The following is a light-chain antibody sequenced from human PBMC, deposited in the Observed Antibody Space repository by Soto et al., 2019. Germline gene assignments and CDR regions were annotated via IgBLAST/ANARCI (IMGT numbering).Light chain of an antibody. Sequence: EIVLTQSPGTLSLSPGERATLSCTASQSVSSSYLAWYQQKPGQAPRLLIYGASSRATGIPDRFSGSGSGTDLTLTISRLAPEDFAVYYCQQYGSSLTWTFGQGTKVDIK. V-gene: IGKV3-20*01. CDR1: QSVSSSY. CDR3: QQYGSSLTWT. CDR2: GAS. J-gene: IGKJ1*01.